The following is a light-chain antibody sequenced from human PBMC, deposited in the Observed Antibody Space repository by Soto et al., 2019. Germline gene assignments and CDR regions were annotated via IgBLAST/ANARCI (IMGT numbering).Light chain of an antibody. CDR3: QQYGSSPQT. J-gene: IGKJ5*01. V-gene: IGKV3-20*01. CDR2: GAS. CDR1: QSVSSIY. Sequence: EIVLTQSPGTLSLSPGERATLSCRASQSVSSIYLAWYQQKPGQAPRLLIYGASSRATGIPDRFSGSGPGTDFTLTISRLEPEDFAVYYCQQYGSSPQTFGQGTRLESK.